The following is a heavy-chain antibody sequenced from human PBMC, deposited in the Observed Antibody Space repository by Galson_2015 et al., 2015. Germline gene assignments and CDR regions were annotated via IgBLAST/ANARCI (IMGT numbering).Heavy chain of an antibody. CDR1: GGPISSYY. V-gene: IGHV4-59*12. J-gene: IGHJ4*02. Sequence: ETLSLTCTVSGGPISSYYWRWIRQPPGGGLEWIGYIYYSGSTNYNPSLKSRVTISVGTSKNQFSLKLSSVTAADTAVYYCAREGATSLDYWGQGTLVPVSS. D-gene: IGHD1-26*01. CDR3: AREGATSLDY. CDR2: IYYSGST.